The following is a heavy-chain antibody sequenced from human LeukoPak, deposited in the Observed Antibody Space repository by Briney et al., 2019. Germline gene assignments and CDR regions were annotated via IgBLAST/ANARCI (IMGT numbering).Heavy chain of an antibody. Sequence: PSETLSLTCTVSDDSISDYYRGWIWQRPREGLEWIGYLHNSGTSTYNPSLKSRDTISADTSNNQCSLKLNSLPTANTAVYYCTRGAGWLIDYWAQGTLVTVSS. V-gene: IGHV4-59*01. D-gene: IGHD3-16*01. CDR2: LHNSGTS. CDR3: TRGAGWLIDY. CDR1: DDSISDYY. J-gene: IGHJ4*02.